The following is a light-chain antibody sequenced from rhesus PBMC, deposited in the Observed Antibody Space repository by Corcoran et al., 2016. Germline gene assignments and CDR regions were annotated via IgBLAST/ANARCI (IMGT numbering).Light chain of an antibody. CDR1: ENVNNY. V-gene: IGKV1-74*01. J-gene: IGKJ3*01. Sequence: DIQVTQSPSSLSASVGDRVTITCRASENVNNYLNWYQQKPGKAPKLLISKASTLQSGVPSRFSGSGSGTDYTFTISSLKPEDVASYYCQQGYATPFTFGPGTKLDIK. CDR3: QQGYATPFT. CDR2: KAS.